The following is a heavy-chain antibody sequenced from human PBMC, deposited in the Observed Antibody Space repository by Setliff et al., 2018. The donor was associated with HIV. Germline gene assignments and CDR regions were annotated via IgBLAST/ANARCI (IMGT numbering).Heavy chain of an antibody. V-gene: IGHV1-18*01. Sequence: ASVKVSCKASGYTFTSYDINWVRQAPGQGLEWMGWISGYNGHTNYAERLQGRVSMTTDTSTNTAYMEMSSLRSEDTAVYYCARGPGGWQRDYYYYMDVWGKGTTVTVSS. J-gene: IGHJ6*03. D-gene: IGHD2-15*01. CDR2: ISGYNGHT. CDR1: GYTFTSYD. CDR3: ARGPGGWQRDYYYYMDV.